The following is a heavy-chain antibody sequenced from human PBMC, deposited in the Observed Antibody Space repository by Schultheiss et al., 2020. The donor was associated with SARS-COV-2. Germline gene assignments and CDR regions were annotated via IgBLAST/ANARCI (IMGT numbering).Heavy chain of an antibody. V-gene: IGHV3-21*01. CDR3: ARDRGIALRTYYYGMDV. CDR2: ISSSSSYI. CDR1: GFTFSSYA. Sequence: GESLKISCAASGFTFSSYAMSWVRQAPGKGLEWVSSISSSSSYIYYADSVKGRFTISRDNSRNTLYLQMSSLTAEDTAVYYCARDRGIALRTYYYGMDVWGQGTTVTVSS. D-gene: IGHD6-13*01. J-gene: IGHJ6*02.